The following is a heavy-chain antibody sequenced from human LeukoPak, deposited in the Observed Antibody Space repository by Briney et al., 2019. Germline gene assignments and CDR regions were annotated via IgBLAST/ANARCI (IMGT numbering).Heavy chain of an antibody. CDR2: ISGSGGST. V-gene: IGHV3-23*01. CDR3: AKQSSKIVGATGVDY. J-gene: IGHJ4*02. D-gene: IGHD1-26*01. Sequence: GGSLRLSCAASGFTFSSYAMSWVRQAPGKGLEWVSAISGSGGSTCYADSVKGRFTISRDNSKNTLYLQMNSLRAEDTAVYYCAKQSSKIVGATGVDYWGQGTLVTVSS. CDR1: GFTFSSYA.